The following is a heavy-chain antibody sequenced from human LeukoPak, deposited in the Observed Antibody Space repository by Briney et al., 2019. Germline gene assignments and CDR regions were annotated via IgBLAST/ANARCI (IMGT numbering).Heavy chain of an antibody. V-gene: IGHV1-69*13. CDR2: IIPIFGTA. J-gene: IGHJ4*02. CDR1: GGTFSSYA. D-gene: IGHD6-19*01. Sequence: ASVRVSCKASGGTFSSYAISWVRQAPGQGLEWMGGIIPIFGTANYAEKFQGRVTITADESTSTAYMELSSLRSEDTAVYYCARVSVAGYFDYWGQGTLVTVSS. CDR3: ARVSVAGYFDY.